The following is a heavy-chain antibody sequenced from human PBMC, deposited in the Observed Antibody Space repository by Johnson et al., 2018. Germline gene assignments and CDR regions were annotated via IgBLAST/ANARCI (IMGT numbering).Heavy chain of an antibody. Sequence: QVQLVQSGGGVVQPGRSLRLSCAASGFTSSSYGMHWVRQAPGKGLEWVAVIWNDGSNKYYADSVKGRFTISRDKSKNTLFLQMNSLRGEDTAVYYCTTDGSQLSRRYYYYNAMDVWGQGTTVTVSS. CDR1: GFTSSSYG. CDR2: IWNDGSNK. CDR3: TTDGSQLSRRYYYYNAMDV. V-gene: IGHV3-33*01. J-gene: IGHJ6*02. D-gene: IGHD1-26*01.